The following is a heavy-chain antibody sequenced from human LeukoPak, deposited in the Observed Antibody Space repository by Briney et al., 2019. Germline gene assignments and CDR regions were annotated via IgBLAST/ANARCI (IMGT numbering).Heavy chain of an antibody. D-gene: IGHD3-3*01. V-gene: IGHV1-69*13. CDR3: AREGNYDHFDY. CDR1: GGTFSSYA. CDR2: IIPIFGTA. J-gene: IGHJ4*02. Sequence: ASVKVSCKASGGTFSSYAISWVRQAPGQGLEWMGGIIPIFGTANYAQKFQGRVTITADESTSTAYMELSRLRSDDTAVYYCAREGNYDHFDYWGQGTLVTVSS.